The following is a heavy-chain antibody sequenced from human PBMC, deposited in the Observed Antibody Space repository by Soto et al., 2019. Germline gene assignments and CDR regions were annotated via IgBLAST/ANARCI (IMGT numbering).Heavy chain of an antibody. Sequence: XSVKVACTASGCPFTSYGIIWVRQAGGQGLEWMGGISADNGNTNYAQKLQGRVAMTTDTSASTAYMELSSLRSDDMAVYYCAREVVNWFDLWGQGTLVTVSS. V-gene: IGHV1-18*03. D-gene: IGHD2-15*01. CDR2: ISADNGNT. J-gene: IGHJ5*02. CDR1: GCPFTSYG. CDR3: AREVVNWFDL.